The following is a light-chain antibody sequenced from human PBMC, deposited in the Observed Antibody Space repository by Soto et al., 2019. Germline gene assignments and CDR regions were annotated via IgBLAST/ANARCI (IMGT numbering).Light chain of an antibody. V-gene: IGKV1-5*03. CDR2: KAS. CDR3: QQYNSYWT. Sequence: IHMTHSHFTLSGSLRYSFNITSRASQTISSWVAWYQQKPGKAPKLLIYKASSLESGVPSRFSGSGSGTEFTLTISSLQPDDFATYYCQQYNSYWTFGQGTKVDI. J-gene: IGKJ1*01. CDR1: QTISSW.